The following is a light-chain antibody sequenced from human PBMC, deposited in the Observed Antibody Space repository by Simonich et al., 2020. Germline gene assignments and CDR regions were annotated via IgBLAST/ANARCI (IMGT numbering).Light chain of an antibody. CDR3: QQYNSYSPSYT. J-gene: IGKJ3*01. CDR1: QSISSW. CDR2: KAS. Sequence: DIQMTQSPSTLSASVGDRVTITCRASQSISSWLAWYQQKPGKAPKLLIYKASSLESGVPSRFSGSGSGTEFTITISSLQPDDFATYYCQQYNSYSPSYTFGPGTKVDIK. V-gene: IGKV1-5*03.